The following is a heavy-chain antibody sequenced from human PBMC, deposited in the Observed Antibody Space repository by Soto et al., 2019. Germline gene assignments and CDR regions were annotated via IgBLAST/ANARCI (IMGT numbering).Heavy chain of an antibody. Sequence: GGSLRLSCAASGFTFSSYAMHWVRQAPGKGLEWVAVISYDGSNKYYADSVKGRFTISRDNSKNTLYLQMNSLRAEDTAVYYCARGGPYVEMATIFDYWGQGTLVTVS. CDR3: ARGGPYVEMATIFDY. J-gene: IGHJ4*02. V-gene: IGHV3-30-3*01. CDR1: GFTFSSYA. D-gene: IGHD5-12*01. CDR2: ISYDGSNK.